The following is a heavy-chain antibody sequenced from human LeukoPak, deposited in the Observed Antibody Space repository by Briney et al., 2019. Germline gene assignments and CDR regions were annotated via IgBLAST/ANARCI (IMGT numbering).Heavy chain of an antibody. CDR1: GYTFTSYY. D-gene: IGHD6-13*01. CDR2: ISAYNGNT. J-gene: IGHJ2*01. V-gene: IGHV1-18*04. CDR3: ARGRYSSSWYSVWYFDL. Sequence: ASVKVSCKASGYTFTSYYMHWVRQAPGQGLEWMGWISAYNGNTNYAQKLQGRVTMTTDTSTSTAYMELRSLRSDDTAVYYCARGRYSSSWYSVWYFDLWGRGTLVTVSS.